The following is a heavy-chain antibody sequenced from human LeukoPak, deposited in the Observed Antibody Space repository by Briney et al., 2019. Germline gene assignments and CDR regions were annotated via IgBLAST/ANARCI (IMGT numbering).Heavy chain of an antibody. D-gene: IGHD3-22*01. CDR1: GFTFSSYW. J-gene: IGHJ5*02. Sequence: GGSLRLSCAASGFTFSSYWMSWVRQAPGKGLEWVANIKQDGSEKYYVDSVKGRFTISRDNAKNSLYLQMNSLRAEDTAVYYCARDRMAYYYDSSGYYPWGQGTLVTVSS. V-gene: IGHV3-7*01. CDR2: IKQDGSEK. CDR3: ARDRMAYYYDSSGYYP.